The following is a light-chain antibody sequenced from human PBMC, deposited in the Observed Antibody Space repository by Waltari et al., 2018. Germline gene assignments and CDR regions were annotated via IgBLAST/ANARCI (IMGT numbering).Light chain of an antibody. J-gene: IGKJ4*01. CDR2: EGS. CDR1: QSVPRTY. Sequence: EIVLAQSPGTLSLSPGERATLSCRASQSVPRTYLSWYQQKPGQPPRLLIFEGSRRATGTPDRFSGSGAGTDFTRTISRLEPEDSAVYYCQQCTNSPPTFPFGGGTQVEIK. V-gene: IGKV3-20*01. CDR3: QQCTNSPPTFP.